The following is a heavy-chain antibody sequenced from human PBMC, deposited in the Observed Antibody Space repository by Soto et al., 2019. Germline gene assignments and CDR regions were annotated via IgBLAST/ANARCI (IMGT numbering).Heavy chain of an antibody. Sequence: SETLSLTCTFSCGSIISSSYYWGWIRQPPGKGLEWIGSIYYSGSTYYNPSLKSRVTISVDTSKNQFSLKLSSVTAADTAVYYCARLMYYYDSSGYYPAFDYWGQGTLVTVSS. CDR1: CGSIISSSYY. CDR2: IYYSGST. D-gene: IGHD3-22*01. V-gene: IGHV4-39*01. CDR3: ARLMYYYDSSGYYPAFDY. J-gene: IGHJ4*02.